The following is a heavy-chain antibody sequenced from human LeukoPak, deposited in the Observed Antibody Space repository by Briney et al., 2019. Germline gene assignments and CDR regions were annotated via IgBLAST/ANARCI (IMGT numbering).Heavy chain of an antibody. CDR1: GGSISSYY. CDR3: ARLIKYSNYYFDY. V-gene: IGHV4-59*08. CDR2: IYYSGST. D-gene: IGHD4-11*01. Sequence: SETLSLTCTVSGGSISSYYWSCIRQPPGKGLEWIGYIYYSGSTNYNPSLKSRVTISIDTSKNQLSLKLSSVTAADTAVYYCARLIKYSNYYFDYWGQGTLVTVSS. J-gene: IGHJ4*02.